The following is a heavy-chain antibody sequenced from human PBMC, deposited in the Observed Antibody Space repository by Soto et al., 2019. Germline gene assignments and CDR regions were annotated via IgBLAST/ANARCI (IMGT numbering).Heavy chain of an antibody. CDR3: GKCDVLMPTWGGWCNWFDP. CDR1: GFTFSTFA. J-gene: IGHJ5*02. D-gene: IGHD2-21*01. Sequence: EVQLLESGGSLVQPGGSLRLSCAASGFTFSTFAMNWVRQAPGAGLEWVSSISGSGGNTQYADSVKGRVTISRDNSNNTLYLQMNTLRAEDTAVYYCGKCDVLMPTWGGWCNWFDPWGQGTLVIVSS. CDR2: ISGSGGNT. V-gene: IGHV3-23*01.